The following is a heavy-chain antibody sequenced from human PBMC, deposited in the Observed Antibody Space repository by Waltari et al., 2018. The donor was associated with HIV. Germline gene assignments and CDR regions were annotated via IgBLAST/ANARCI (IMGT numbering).Heavy chain of an antibody. CDR1: GFFFHDYA. D-gene: IGHD4-17*01. V-gene: IGHV3-9*01. Sequence: EVQLVESGGGLVQPGRSLRPSCAASGFFFHDYAMHWVRKAQGKDLGWGSGISVNSGTKYDAESVRGRFTISRDNAKNSLYLQMNSLRAEDTAFYYCAKGGTVTTDYFNYWGQGTLVTVSS. CDR2: ISVNSGTK. CDR3: AKGGTVTTDYFNY. J-gene: IGHJ4*02.